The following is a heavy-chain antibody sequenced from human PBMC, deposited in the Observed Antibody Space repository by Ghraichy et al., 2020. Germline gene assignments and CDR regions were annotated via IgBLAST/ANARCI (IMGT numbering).Heavy chain of an antibody. CDR1: GGSVSSGSYY. Sequence: SETLYLTCTVSGGSVSSGSYYWSWIRQPPGKGLEWIGYIYYSGSTNYNPSLKSRVTISVDTSKNQFSLKLSSVTAADTAVYYCARDGDPYDFWSGYYFTHGFDPWGQGTLVTVSS. J-gene: IGHJ5*02. V-gene: IGHV4-61*01. CDR2: IYYSGST. CDR3: ARDGDPYDFWSGYYFTHGFDP. D-gene: IGHD3-3*01.